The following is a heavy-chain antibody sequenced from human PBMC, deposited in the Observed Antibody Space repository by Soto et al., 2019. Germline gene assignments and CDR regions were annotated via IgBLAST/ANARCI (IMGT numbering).Heavy chain of an antibody. J-gene: IGHJ4*02. CDR2: ISYDGSNK. D-gene: IGHD3-3*01. CDR1: GFTFSSYG. Sequence: QVQLVESGGGVVQPGRSLRLSCAASGFTFSSYGMHWVRQAPGKGLAWVAVISYDGSNKYYADYVKGRFTISRDNSKNTLYLQMNSLRAEDTSVYYCAKAFIWSSDYWGQGTLVTVSS. CDR3: AKAFIWSSDY. V-gene: IGHV3-30*18.